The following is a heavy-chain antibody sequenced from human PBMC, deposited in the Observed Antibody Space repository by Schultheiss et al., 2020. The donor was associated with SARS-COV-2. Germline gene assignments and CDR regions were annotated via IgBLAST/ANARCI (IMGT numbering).Heavy chain of an antibody. Sequence: SETLSLTCTVSGGSISSYYWSWIRQPAGKGLEWIGRIYNSGSTDYNPSLKSRVTMSVDKSKNQFSLKLSSVTAADTAVYYCARGTEFWSGYMEFDPWGQGTRGTVSS. D-gene: IGHD3-3*01. CDR3: ARGTEFWSGYMEFDP. V-gene: IGHV4-4*07. J-gene: IGHJ5*02. CDR2: IYNSGST. CDR1: GGSISSYY.